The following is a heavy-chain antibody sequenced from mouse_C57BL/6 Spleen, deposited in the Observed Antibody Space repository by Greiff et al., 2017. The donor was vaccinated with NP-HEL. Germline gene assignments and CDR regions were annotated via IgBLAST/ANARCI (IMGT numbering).Heavy chain of an antibody. CDR1: GYTFTDYY. V-gene: IGHV1-26*01. D-gene: IGHD2-3*01. Sequence: EVQLQQSGPELVKPGASVKISCKASGYTFTDYYMNWVKQSHGKSLEWIGDINPNNGGTSYNQKFKGKATLTVDKSSSTAYMELRSLTSEDSAVYYCAPFVYDGYPAYWGQGTLVTVSA. CDR2: INPNNGGT. CDR3: APFVYDGYPAY. J-gene: IGHJ3*01.